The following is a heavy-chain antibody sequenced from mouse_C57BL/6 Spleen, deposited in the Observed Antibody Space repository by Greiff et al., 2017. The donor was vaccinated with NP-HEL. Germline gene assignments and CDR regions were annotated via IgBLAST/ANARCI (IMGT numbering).Heavy chain of an antibody. CDR1: GYTFTSYW. Sequence: QVHVKQPGAELVKPGASVKLSCKASGYTFTSYWMHWVKQRPGQGLEWIGMIHPNSGSTNYNEKFKSKATLTVDKSSSTAYMQLSSLTSEDSAVYYCASRWGSSSSFAYWGQGTLVTVSA. V-gene: IGHV1-64*01. CDR3: ASRWGSSSSFAY. J-gene: IGHJ3*01. D-gene: IGHD1-1*01. CDR2: IHPNSGST.